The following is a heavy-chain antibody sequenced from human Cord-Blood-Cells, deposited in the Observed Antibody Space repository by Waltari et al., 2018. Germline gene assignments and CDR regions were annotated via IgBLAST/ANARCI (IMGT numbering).Heavy chain of an antibody. Sequence: QLQLQESGPGLVKPSETLSLTCTVSGGSISSRSSYWGWIHPPPGKGLEWIGSIYYSGSTYYNPSLKSRVTISVDTSKNQFSLKLSSVTAADTAVYYCARQVGYYDSSGYLYNWFDPWGQGTLVTVSS. CDR1: GGSISSRSSY. D-gene: IGHD3-22*01. CDR3: ARQVGYYDSSGYLYNWFDP. J-gene: IGHJ5*02. CDR2: IYYSGST. V-gene: IGHV4-39*07.